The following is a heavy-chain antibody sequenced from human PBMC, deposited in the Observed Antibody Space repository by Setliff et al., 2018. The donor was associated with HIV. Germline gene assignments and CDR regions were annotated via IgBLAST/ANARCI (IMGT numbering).Heavy chain of an antibody. Sequence: SETLSLTCTVSGGSISSGSYYWSWIRKPAGKGLEWTGEINHSGSTNYNPSLKSRVTISVDTSKIQFSLRLSSVTAADTAVYYCARGRDYYGSGSYFNGRANSYHFMDVWGKGTTVTVSS. D-gene: IGHD3-10*01. CDR3: ARGRDYYGSGSYFNGRANSYHFMDV. V-gene: IGHV4-61*10. J-gene: IGHJ6*03. CDR1: GGSISSGSYY. CDR2: INHSGST.